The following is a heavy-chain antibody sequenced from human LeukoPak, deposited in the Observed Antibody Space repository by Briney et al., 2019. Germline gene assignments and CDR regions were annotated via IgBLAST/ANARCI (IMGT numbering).Heavy chain of an antibody. D-gene: IGHD3-10*01. CDR3: AKALRGDPLKDYYYYMDV. V-gene: IGHV3-23*01. CDR2: ISGSGGST. J-gene: IGHJ6*03. Sequence: GGSLRLSCAASGFTFSSYGMSWVRQAPGKGLEWVSAISGSGGSTYCADSVKGRFTISRDNSKNTLYLQMNSLRAEDTAVYYCAKALRGDPLKDYYYYMDVWGKGTTVTISS. CDR1: GFTFSSYG.